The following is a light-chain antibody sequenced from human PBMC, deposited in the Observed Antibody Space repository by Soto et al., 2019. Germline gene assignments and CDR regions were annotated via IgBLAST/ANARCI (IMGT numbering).Light chain of an antibody. V-gene: IGKV4-1*01. CDR2: WAS. J-gene: IGKJ4*01. CDR1: QTVLDSSNNKDY. CDR3: LKHYSYPLT. Sequence: DIVITQSPDSPVVSLCERATINCKSTQTVLDSSNNKDYLTWYQQKTGQPPKLLIYWASTRESGVPDRLSGSGSGTDFNLTISSLQPEDFATYYCLKHYSYPLTCGGGTKVDIK.